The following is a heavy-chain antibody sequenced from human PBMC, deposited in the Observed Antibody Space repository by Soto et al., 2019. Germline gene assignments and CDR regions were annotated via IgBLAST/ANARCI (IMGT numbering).Heavy chain of an antibody. V-gene: IGHV1-69*01. CDR1: GGTFSSYA. CDR2: IIPIFGTA. CDR3: ARVVGSYYYYGMDV. J-gene: IGHJ6*02. D-gene: IGHD1-26*01. Sequence: QVQLVQSGAEVKKPGSSAKVSCKASGGTFSSYAISWVRQAPGQGLEWMGGIIPIFGTANYAQKFQGRVTITADESTSTAYMELSSLRSEDTAVYYCARVVGSYYYYGMDVWGQGTTVTVSS.